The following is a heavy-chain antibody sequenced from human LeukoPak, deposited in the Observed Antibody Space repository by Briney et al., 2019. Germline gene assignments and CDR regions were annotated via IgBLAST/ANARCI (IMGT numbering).Heavy chain of an antibody. CDR2: IIPIFGTA. V-gene: IGHV1-69*13. CDR1: GGTFSSYA. CDR3: ARDRPPSDY. J-gene: IGHJ4*02. Sequence: GASVKVSCKASGGTFSSYAISWVRQAPGQGLEWMGGIIPIFGTANYAQKFQGRVTITADESTSTAYMELSSLRVEDTAVYYCARDRPPSDYWGQGTLVTVSS.